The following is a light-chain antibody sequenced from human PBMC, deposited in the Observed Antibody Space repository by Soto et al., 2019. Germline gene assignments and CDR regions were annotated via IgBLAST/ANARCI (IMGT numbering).Light chain of an antibody. V-gene: IGKV1-5*01. CDR2: DAS. Sequence: DIQMTQYPSTLSGSVGDRVTITCRASQSISSWLAWYQQKPGKAPKLLIYDASSLESGVPSRFSGSGSGTEFTLTISSLQTEDFATYYCQQSYSTPLTFGGGTKVDIK. J-gene: IGKJ4*01. CDR1: QSISSW. CDR3: QQSYSTPLT.